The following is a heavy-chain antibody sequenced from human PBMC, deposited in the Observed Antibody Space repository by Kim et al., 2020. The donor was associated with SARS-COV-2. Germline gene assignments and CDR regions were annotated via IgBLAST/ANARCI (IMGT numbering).Heavy chain of an antibody. CDR3: ASHHPAGYCSGGSCYV. CDR2: IYYSGST. CDR1: GGSISSSSYY. D-gene: IGHD2-15*01. Sequence: SETLSLTCTVSGGSISSSSYYWGWIRQPPGKGLEWIGSIYYSGSTYYNPSLKSRVTISVDTSKNQFSLKLSSVTAADTAVYYCASHHPAGYCSGGSCYVWGQGTTVTVSS. V-gene: IGHV4-39*01. J-gene: IGHJ6*02.